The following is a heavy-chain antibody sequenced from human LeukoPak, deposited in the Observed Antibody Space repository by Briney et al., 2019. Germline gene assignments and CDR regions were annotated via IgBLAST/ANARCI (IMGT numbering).Heavy chain of an antibody. CDR1: GGSISSYY. J-gene: IGHJ5*02. V-gene: IGHV4-4*07. CDR2: IYTSGSA. Sequence: SETLSVTCTVSGGSISSYYWSWIRQPAGTGLEWIGRIYTSGSANYNPSLKSRVTMSVDTSKNQFSLKLSSVTAADTAVYYCASTDRYNWFDPWGQGTLVTVSS. CDR3: ASTDRYNWFDP.